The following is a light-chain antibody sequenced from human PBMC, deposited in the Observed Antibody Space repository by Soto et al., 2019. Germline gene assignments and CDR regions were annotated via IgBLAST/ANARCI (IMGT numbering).Light chain of an antibody. CDR3: QQSSTIPLT. CDR2: AAS. J-gene: IGKJ3*01. CDR1: QSISNY. V-gene: IGKV1-39*01. Sequence: DVDISRSPASLCASVGDRVTITCRASQSISNYLIWYQQKSGKAPKLLIYAASSLQSGVPSRFSGSGSGTDFTLTISSLQPEDFATYYCQQSSTIPLTFGPGTKVDIK.